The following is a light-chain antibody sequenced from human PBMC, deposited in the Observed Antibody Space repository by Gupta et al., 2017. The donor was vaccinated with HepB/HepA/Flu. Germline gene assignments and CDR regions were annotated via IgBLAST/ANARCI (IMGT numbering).Light chain of an antibody. J-gene: IGKJ2*01. CDR3: LQYNLLPYS. V-gene: IGKV1-33*01. CDR2: AVS. CDR1: QDIKKN. Sequence: DVQVTQSPSSLSASVGDRVTITCQASQDIKKNLNWFQKKLGQAPRLLIYAVSTLEKGVPSRFSGSGSGTTFSLTINSLQPEDTASYFCLQYNLLPYSFGQGTNLEI.